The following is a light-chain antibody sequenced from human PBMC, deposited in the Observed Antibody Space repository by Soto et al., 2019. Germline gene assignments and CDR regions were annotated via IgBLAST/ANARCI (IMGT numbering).Light chain of an antibody. CDR3: QQTRTVPPEWT. J-gene: IGKJ1*01. Sequence: DIQMTQSPSTLSASVGDRFTITCRAIQSISTWLAWYQQKPGKAPRLLIFATSNLQSGVPSRFSGSGSGTHFTLSISSLQPEDSATYYCQQTRTVPPEWTFGQGTKVDI. V-gene: IGKV1-39*01. CDR1: QSISTW. CDR2: ATS.